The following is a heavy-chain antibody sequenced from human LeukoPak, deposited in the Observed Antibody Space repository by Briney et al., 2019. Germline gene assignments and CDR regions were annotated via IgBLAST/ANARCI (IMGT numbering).Heavy chain of an antibody. V-gene: IGHV4-31*03. D-gene: IGHD1-26*01. CDR2: IYYSGST. Sequence: SETLSLTCTVSGGSISSGVYYWSWIRQHPGKGLEWIVYIYYSGSTYYNPSLKRRVTISIDTSKNQFSLKLSSVTAADTAVYYCARDSPGIVGASSNAFDIWGQGTMVTVSS. J-gene: IGHJ3*02. CDR1: GGSISSGVYY. CDR3: ARDSPGIVGASSNAFDI.